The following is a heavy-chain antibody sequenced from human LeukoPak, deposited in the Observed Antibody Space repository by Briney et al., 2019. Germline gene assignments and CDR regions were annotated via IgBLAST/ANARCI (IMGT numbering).Heavy chain of an antibody. CDR3: AKGMGYSRPAPCDY. J-gene: IGHJ4*02. D-gene: IGHD6-13*01. CDR2: IRGSGTST. V-gene: IGHV3-23*01. CDR1: GFTFSSYA. Sequence: PGGSLRLSCVASGFTFSSYAMNWVRQATGKGLDWVSAIRGSGTSTYYADSVKGRFTISRDNSKNTLYLQMSSLRAEDTAVYYCAKGMGYSRPAPCDYWGQGTLVTVSS.